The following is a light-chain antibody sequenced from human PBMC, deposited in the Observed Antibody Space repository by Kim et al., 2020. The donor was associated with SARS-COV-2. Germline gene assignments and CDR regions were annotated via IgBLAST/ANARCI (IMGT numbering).Light chain of an antibody. J-gene: IGLJ2*01. CDR2: EDN. CDR1: SGSIASNY. Sequence: KPVTIACTDSSGSIASNYVQWDQQRPGSAPTTVIYEDNQRPSGVPDRFSGSIDSSSNSASLTISGLKTEDEADYYCQSYDSSNHVVFGGGTQLTVL. CDR3: QSYDSSNHVV. V-gene: IGLV6-57*02.